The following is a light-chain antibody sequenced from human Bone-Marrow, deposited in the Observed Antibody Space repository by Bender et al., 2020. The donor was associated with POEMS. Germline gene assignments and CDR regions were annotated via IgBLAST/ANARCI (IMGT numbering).Light chain of an antibody. CDR3: QTWGTGIQV. CDR2: VNSDGSH. V-gene: IGLV4-69*01. CDR1: SGYTHYA. J-gene: IGLJ3*02. Sequence: QPVVTQSPSASASLGASLKLTCTLNSGYTHYAIAWHQQQPEKGPRFLMKVNSDGSHDKGDGIPDRFSGSSSGAERYLTISSLQSEDEADYYCQTWGTGIQVFGGGTKLTVL.